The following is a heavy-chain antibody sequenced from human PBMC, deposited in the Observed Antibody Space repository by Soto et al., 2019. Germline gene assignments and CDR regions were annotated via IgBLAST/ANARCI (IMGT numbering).Heavy chain of an antibody. J-gene: IGHJ6*02. CDR2: IIPIFGTA. V-gene: IGHV1-69*06. CDR1: GGTFSSYA. CDR3: AVGLADRPDYFYGMDV. D-gene: IGHD6-6*01. Sequence: GASVKVSCKASGGTFSSYAISWVRQAPGQGLEWMGGIIPIFGTANYAQKFQGRVTITADKSTSTAYMELSSLRSEDTAVDYCAVGLADRPDYFYGMDVWGQGTTVTVSS.